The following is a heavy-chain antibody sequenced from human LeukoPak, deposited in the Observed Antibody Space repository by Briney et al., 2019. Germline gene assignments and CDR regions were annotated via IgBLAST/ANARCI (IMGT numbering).Heavy chain of an antibody. J-gene: IGHJ4*02. D-gene: IGHD6-6*01. CDR3: ARGGYSSSSGGDY. V-gene: IGHV1-8*01. Sequence: GASVKVSCKASGYTFSDYDVNWVRQAPGQGLEWMGWMNPTSGDTGYAQKFQGRVTMTRNTSISTAYMELSSLRSEDTAVYYCARGGYSSSSGGDYCGQGTLVTVSS. CDR2: MNPTSGDT. CDR1: GYTFSDYD.